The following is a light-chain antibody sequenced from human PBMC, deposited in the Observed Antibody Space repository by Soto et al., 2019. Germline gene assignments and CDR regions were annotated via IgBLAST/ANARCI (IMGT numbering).Light chain of an antibody. Sequence: QSALTQPASVSGSPGQSVTITCTGTSSDVGTYIRVSWYQQHPGTAPKLIIYEVNNRPSGVPDRFSGSKSGNTASLTISGRQAENVADYRCSLYTTPSSRVVFGGGTKLTVL. V-gene: IGLV2-18*01. CDR1: SSDVGTYIR. CDR3: SLYTTPSSRVV. J-gene: IGLJ2*01. CDR2: EVN.